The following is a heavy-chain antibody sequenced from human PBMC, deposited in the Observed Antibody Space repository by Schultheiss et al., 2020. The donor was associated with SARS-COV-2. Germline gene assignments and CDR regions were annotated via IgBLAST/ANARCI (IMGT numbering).Heavy chain of an antibody. J-gene: IGHJ4*02. V-gene: IGHV4-59*01. Sequence: SETLSLTCTVSGDSISNYYWSWIRQPPGKGLEWIAHIYYTGTATYNPSLRSRATISVDTSKNQFSLKLTSVTAADTAVYYCARHYGSGTYPLDYWGQGTLVTVSS. CDR2: IYYTGTA. D-gene: IGHD3-10*01. CDR3: ARHYGSGTYPLDY. CDR1: GDSISNYY.